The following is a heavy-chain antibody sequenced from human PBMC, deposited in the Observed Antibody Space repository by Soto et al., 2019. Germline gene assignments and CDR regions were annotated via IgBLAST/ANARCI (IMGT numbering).Heavy chain of an antibody. CDR2: ITGSGDGI. V-gene: IGHV3-23*01. J-gene: IGHJ6*02. D-gene: IGHD2-2*01. CDR1: GFTFSSYG. CDR3: ARAILEVKPGLSRRSPFRKTSAPPDYFHYGLDA. Sequence: PGGSLRLSCAASGFTFSSYGMTWVRQSPGKGLEWVSSITGSGDGIYYADSLKGRFTISRDNSKDTMYLQLDTLRGEDTAIYYCARAILEVKPGLSRRSPFRKTSAPPDYFHYGLDAWGQGTTVTVSS.